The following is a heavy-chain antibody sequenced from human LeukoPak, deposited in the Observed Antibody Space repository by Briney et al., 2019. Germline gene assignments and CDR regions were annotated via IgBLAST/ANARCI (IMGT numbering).Heavy chain of an antibody. CDR3: TKGQLWASGRAFDI. D-gene: IGHD3-16*01. CDR1: GFTFTSYW. Sequence: PGRSLRLSCAASGFTFTSYWMHWVRQVPGKGLVWVSQINIDGSTTNYADSVKGRFTISRDNAKNTLYLQMNNLRPEDTAVYYCTKGQLWASGRAFDIWGQGTMVTVSS. CDR2: INIDGSTT. J-gene: IGHJ3*02. V-gene: IGHV3-74*01.